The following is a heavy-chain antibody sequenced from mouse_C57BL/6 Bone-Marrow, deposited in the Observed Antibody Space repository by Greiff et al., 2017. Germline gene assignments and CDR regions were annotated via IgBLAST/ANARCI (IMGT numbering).Heavy chain of an antibody. CDR2: IDPETGGT. Sequence: QVQLQQSGAELVRPGASVTLSCKASGYTFTDYEMHWVKQTPVHGLEWIGAIDPETGGTAYNQKFKGKAILTADKSSSTAYMELRSLTSEDSAVYYCTREDGTTVVGDYWGQGTTRTVSS. J-gene: IGHJ2*01. CDR1: GYTFTDYE. V-gene: IGHV1-15*01. CDR3: TREDGTTVVGDY. D-gene: IGHD1-1*01.